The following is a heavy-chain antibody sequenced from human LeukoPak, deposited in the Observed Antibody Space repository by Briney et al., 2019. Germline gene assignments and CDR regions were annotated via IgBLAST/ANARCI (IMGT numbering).Heavy chain of an antibody. J-gene: IGHJ6*03. Sequence: SETLSLTCTVSGGSITSSSCSWGWIREPPGKGLEWIASMSYSGSTYYNPSLKSRVTISVDTSRNQFSLKLSSVTAADTAVYYCARVYYYDSSGYYYYYMDVWGKGTTVTVSS. V-gene: IGHV4-39*07. CDR1: GGSITSSSCS. CDR3: ARVYYYDSSGYYYYYMDV. D-gene: IGHD3-22*01. CDR2: MSYSGST.